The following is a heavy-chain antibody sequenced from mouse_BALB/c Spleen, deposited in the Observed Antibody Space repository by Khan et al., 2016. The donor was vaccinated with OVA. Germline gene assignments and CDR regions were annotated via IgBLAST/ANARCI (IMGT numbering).Heavy chain of an antibody. J-gene: IGHJ2*01. V-gene: IGHV1S136*01. CDR1: GYTFTSYV. CDR3: ARNYGYDVYFDY. D-gene: IGHD2-14*01. Sequence: VRLQQSGPELVKPGASVKMSCKASGYTFTSYVMHWVRQKPGQGLEWIGYIYPYNDDTKYNEKIKGKATLTSDKSSSTAYMELTSLTSEDSAVYYCARNYGYDVYFDYWGQGTTLSVSS. CDR2: IYPYNDDT.